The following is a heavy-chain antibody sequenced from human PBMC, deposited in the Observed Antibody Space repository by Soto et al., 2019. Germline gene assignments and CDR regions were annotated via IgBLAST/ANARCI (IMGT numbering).Heavy chain of an antibody. CDR2: IIPLFGTA. CDR3: ARGVHYDSSGYYYFY. Sequence: QVQLVQSGAEVKKPGSSVKVSCKASGGTFNKYAVSWLRQAPGQGLEWMGGIIPLFGTANYAQKFQGRVTITADESTSTAYMELRSLRSEDTAVYYCARGVHYDSSGYYYFYWGQGTLVTVSS. J-gene: IGHJ4*02. D-gene: IGHD3-22*01. V-gene: IGHV1-69*01. CDR1: GGTFNKYA.